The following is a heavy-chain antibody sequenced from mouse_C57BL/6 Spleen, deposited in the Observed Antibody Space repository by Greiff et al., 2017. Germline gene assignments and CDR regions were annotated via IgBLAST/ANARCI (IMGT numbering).Heavy chain of an antibody. V-gene: IGHV1-50*01. CDR2: IDPSDSYP. D-gene: IGHD1-1*01. J-gene: IGHJ2*01. CDR3: ARLTTVVASPFDY. Sequence: QVQLQQPGAELVKPGASVKLSCKASGYTFTSYWMQWVKQRPGQGLEWIGEIDPSDSYPNYNQKFKGKATLTVDTSSSTAYMQLSSLTSEDSAVYYCARLTTVVASPFDYWGQGTTLTVSS. CDR1: GYTFTSYW.